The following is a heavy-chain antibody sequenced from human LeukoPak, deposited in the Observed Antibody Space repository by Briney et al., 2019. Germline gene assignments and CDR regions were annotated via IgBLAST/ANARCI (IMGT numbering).Heavy chain of an antibody. CDR2: IYYSGST. CDR3: ARNSGYYFTDDAFDI. J-gene: IGHJ3*02. V-gene: IGHV4-39*01. CDR1: GGSISSSSYY. D-gene: IGHD3-22*01. Sequence: SETLSLTCTVSGGSISSSSYYWGWIRQPPGKGLEWIGSIYYSGSTYYNPSLKSRVTISVDTSKNQFSLKLSSVTAADTAVYYCARNSGYYFTDDAFDIWGQGTMVTVSS.